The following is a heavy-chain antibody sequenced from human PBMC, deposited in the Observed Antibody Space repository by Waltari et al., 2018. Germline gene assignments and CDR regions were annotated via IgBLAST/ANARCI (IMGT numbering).Heavy chain of an antibody. J-gene: IGHJ3*02. Sequence: QVQLQESGPGLVKPSETLSLTCAVSGYSISSGYYWGWIRQPPGKGLEWIGSIYHSGSTYYNPSLKSRVTISVDTSKNQFSLKLSSVTAADTAVYYCARDILTGADAFDIWGQGTMVTVSS. V-gene: IGHV4-38-2*02. CDR1: GYSISSGYY. CDR2: IYHSGST. CDR3: ARDILTGADAFDI. D-gene: IGHD3-9*01.